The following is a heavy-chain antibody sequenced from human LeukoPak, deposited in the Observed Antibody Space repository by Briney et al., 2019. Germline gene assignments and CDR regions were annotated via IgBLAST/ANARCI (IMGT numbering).Heavy chain of an antibody. Sequence: GGSLKLSCTASGLTLSNYWMIWVRQAPGKGLQWVAKIKQDGSEKYYVDSVKGRFTISRDNAENSLYLQMNSLRVEDTAVYYCAARSSGNPYFWGQGTLVTVSS. CDR1: GLTLSNYW. D-gene: IGHD1-26*01. CDR3: AARSSGNPYF. CDR2: IKQDGSEK. V-gene: IGHV3-7*03. J-gene: IGHJ4*02.